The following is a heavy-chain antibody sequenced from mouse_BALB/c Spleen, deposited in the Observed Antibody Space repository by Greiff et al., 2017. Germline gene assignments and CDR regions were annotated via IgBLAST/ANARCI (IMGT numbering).Heavy chain of an antibody. CDR1: GFTFSSYG. V-gene: IGHV5-6*01. D-gene: IGHD2-3*01. CDR2: ISSGGSYT. CDR3: ARRWLLRSFDV. J-gene: IGHJ1*01. Sequence: EVQGVESGGDLVKPGGSLKLSCAASGFTFSSYGMSWVRQTPDKRLEWVATISSGGSYTYYPDSVKGRFTISRDNAKNTLYLQMSSLKSEDTAMYYCARRWLLRSFDVWGAGTTVTVSS.